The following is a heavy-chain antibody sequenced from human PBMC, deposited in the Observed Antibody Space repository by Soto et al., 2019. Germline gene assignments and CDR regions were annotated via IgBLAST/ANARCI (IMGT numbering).Heavy chain of an antibody. CDR1: GFTFSSYS. J-gene: IGHJ3*02. V-gene: IGHV3-48*01. Sequence: GGSLRLSCAASGFTFSSYSMNWVRQAPGKGLEWVSYISSSSSTIYYADSVKGRFTISRDNAKNSLYLQMNSLRAEDTAVYYCARVSSSDAFDIWGQGTMVTVSS. CDR3: ARVSSSDAFDI. D-gene: IGHD6-13*01. CDR2: ISSSSSTI.